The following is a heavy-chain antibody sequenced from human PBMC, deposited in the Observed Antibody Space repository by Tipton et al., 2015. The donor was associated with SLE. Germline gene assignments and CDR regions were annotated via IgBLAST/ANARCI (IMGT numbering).Heavy chain of an antibody. CDR1: GFTFSSYS. V-gene: IGHV4-59*08. CDR2: IYYSGST. J-gene: IGHJ6*02. CDR3: ARHYDYYYYGMDV. D-gene: IGHD4-17*01. Sequence: LRLSCAASGFTFSSYSMNWVRQAPGKGLEWIGYIYYSGSTNYKPSLRSRVTISVDTSKNQFSLKLSSVTAADTAVYYCARHYDYYYYGMDVWGQGTTVTVSS.